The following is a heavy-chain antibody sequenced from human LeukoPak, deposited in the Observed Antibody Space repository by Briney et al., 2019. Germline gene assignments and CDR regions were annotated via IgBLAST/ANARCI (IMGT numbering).Heavy chain of an antibody. Sequence: SVKVSCKASGGTFSNYAISWVRPAPGQRLEWMGGIIPIFGTADYAQKFRGRVTITADESTSTAYMELSSLGSEDTAVYYCARDVWGCSSTSCYGYLDYWGQGTLVTVSS. CDR2: IIPIFGTA. CDR1: GGTFSNYA. V-gene: IGHV1-69*13. J-gene: IGHJ4*02. D-gene: IGHD2-2*01. CDR3: ARDVWGCSSTSCYGYLDY.